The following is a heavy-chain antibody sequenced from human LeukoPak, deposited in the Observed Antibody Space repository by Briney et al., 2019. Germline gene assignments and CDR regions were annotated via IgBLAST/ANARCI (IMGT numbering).Heavy chain of an antibody. CDR3: AKDGDAYTEFYYYYMDV. D-gene: IGHD5-24*01. CDR1: GFTFSDYG. CDR2: IWHDGSNK. J-gene: IGHJ6*03. Sequence: GRSLRLSCAASGFTFSDYGLHWVRQAPGKGLEWVALIWHDGSNKYYADSVMSRFTISRDNSKNTLYLQMNSLRAEDTAIYYCAKDGDAYTEFYYYYMDVWGKGTPVTDSS. V-gene: IGHV3-33*06.